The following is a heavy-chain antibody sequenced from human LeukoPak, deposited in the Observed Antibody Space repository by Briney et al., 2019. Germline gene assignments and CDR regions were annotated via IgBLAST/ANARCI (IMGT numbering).Heavy chain of an antibody. J-gene: IGHJ3*02. CDR2: IYYSGST. CDR3: ASLWFGELLGRPSAFDI. D-gene: IGHD3-10*01. Sequence: SETLSLTCTVSGGSISSYYWSWIRQPPGKGLERIGYIYYSGSTNYNPSPTSRVTISVDTSKNQFSLRLSSVTAADTAVYYCASLWFGELLGRPSAFDIWGQGTMVTVSS. V-gene: IGHV4-59*01. CDR1: GGSISSYY.